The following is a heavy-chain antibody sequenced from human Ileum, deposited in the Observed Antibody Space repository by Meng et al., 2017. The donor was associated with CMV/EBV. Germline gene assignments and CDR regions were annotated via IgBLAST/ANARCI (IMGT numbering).Heavy chain of an antibody. Sequence: QGPPHESGPVPSEPAATLSLTYTVSGCASSSYYWSWIRQPAGKGLEWIGRISTSGSTNYNPSLKSRVTMSVDASMNQFSLKLTSVTAADTAVYFCARTYSSSSGITFDYWGQGTLVTVSS. V-gene: IGHV4-4*07. D-gene: IGHD6-6*01. CDR1: GCASSSYY. CDR3: ARTYSSSSGITFDY. CDR2: ISTSGST. J-gene: IGHJ4*02.